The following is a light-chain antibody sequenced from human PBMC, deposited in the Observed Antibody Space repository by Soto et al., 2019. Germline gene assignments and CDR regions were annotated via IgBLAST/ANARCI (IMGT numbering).Light chain of an antibody. Sequence: QSVLTQPRSVSGSPGQSVTISCTGTSSDVGRYSYVSWYQQHPGQAPKLLIYDVNQRPSGVPDRFSGSKSGNTATLTISGLQAEDEADYYCETWDSNTHVFGTGTKVTVL. CDR2: DVN. J-gene: IGLJ1*01. CDR3: ETWDSNTHV. V-gene: IGLV2-11*01. CDR1: SSDVGRYSY.